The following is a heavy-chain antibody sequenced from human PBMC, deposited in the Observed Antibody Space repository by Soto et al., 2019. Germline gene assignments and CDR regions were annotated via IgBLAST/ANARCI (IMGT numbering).Heavy chain of an antibody. CDR3: AAGGGLPRYY. CDR1: GGSISSGGYS. V-gene: IGHV4-30-2*01. J-gene: IGHJ4*02. CDR2: IYHSGST. Sequence: QLQLQESGSGLVKPSQTLSLTCAVSGGSISSGGYSWRWIRQPPGKGLEWIGYIYHSGSTYYNPSLKRPVTISVDRTKNQFSPKLSSVTAADTAVYYCAAGGGLPRYYWGQGTLVTVSS. D-gene: IGHD5-12*01.